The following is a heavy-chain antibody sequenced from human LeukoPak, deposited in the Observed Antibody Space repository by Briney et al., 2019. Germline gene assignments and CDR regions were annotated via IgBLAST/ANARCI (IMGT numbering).Heavy chain of an antibody. CDR1: GYTFVGYY. D-gene: IGHD5-12*01. V-gene: IGHV1-2*02. Sequence: APVKVSCKASGYTFVGYYLHWVRQAPGQGLEWMAWIDPYTGNTHYAQKFQGRITVTRDTSLSTTYMELSWLTSDDTALYFCAREYSASEHWGQGTLVTVSS. J-gene: IGHJ1*01. CDR3: AREYSASEH. CDR2: IDPYTGNT.